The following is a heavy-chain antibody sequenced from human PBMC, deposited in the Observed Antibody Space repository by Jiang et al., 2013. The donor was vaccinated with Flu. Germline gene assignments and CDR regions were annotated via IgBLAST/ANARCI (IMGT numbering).Heavy chain of an antibody. Sequence: GLVKPSETLSLTCTVSGGSISSYYWNWIRQPPGKGLEWIGYIYYSGGTNYNPSLKSRVTISVDTSKNQFSLRLSSVTAADTAVYYCARARAPEIAAYYFDFWGQGTLVTVSS. V-gene: IGHV4-59*01. CDR1: GGSISSYY. D-gene: IGHD6-13*01. CDR3: ARARAPEIAAYYFDF. J-gene: IGHJ4*02. CDR2: IYYSGGT.